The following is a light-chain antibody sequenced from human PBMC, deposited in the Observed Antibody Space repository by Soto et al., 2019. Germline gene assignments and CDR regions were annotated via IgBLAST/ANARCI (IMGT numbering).Light chain of an antibody. Sequence: EIVLMQSVATMSLSPGDRATLSCRASQSVSSSDLAWYQQKPGQAPRLLIYGASTRATGIPDRFSGSGSGTDFTLTISRLEPEDFAVYYCQQYGGSPLYTFGQGTKVDIK. CDR1: QSVSSSD. CDR3: QQYGGSPLYT. V-gene: IGKV3-20*01. J-gene: IGKJ2*01. CDR2: GAS.